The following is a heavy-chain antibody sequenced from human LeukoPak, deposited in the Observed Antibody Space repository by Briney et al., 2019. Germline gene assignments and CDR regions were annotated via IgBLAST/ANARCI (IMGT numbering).Heavy chain of an antibody. CDR2: ISGSGGST. V-gene: IGHV3-23*01. CDR1: GFTFSSYA. CDR3: AKDRPYCSSGGSCYCFGYYFDY. Sequence: GGSLRLSCAASGFTFSSYAMSWVRQAPGKGLEWVSAISGSGGSTYYADSVKGRFTISRDNSKNTLYLQMNSLRAEDTAVYYCAKDRPYCSSGGSCYCFGYYFDYWGQGTLVTVSS. D-gene: IGHD2-15*01. J-gene: IGHJ4*02.